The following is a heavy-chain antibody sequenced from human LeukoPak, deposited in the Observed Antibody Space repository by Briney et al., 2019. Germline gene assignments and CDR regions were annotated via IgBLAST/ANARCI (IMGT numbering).Heavy chain of an antibody. CDR2: ITAYDGNT. CDR1: GYTFSRYG. J-gene: IGHJ5*02. Sequence: ASVKVSCKASGYTFSRYGITWVRQAPGQGLEWMGWITAYDGNTNFAQNFQARVTMTTDTSTSTAYMELRSLRSDDTAVYYCARDCSTSCYWFDPWGQGTLVTVAS. D-gene: IGHD2-2*01. V-gene: IGHV1-18*01. CDR3: ARDCSTSCYWFDP.